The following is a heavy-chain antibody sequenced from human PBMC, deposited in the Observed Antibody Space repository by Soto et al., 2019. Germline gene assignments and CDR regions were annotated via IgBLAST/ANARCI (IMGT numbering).Heavy chain of an antibody. J-gene: IGHJ4*02. CDR3: ARDEETAVNDCFNY. CDR1: TCNY. Sequence: ASVKVSCKASTCNYLHWVRQAPGPGHEWMGWIYPNSGGTHHAEQFRGRVTMTWDTSISTVYMELNSLTSDDTAVYYCARDEETAVNDCFNYWGQGTLVTVSS. D-gene: IGHD2-2*01. CDR2: IYPNSGGT. V-gene: IGHV1-2*02.